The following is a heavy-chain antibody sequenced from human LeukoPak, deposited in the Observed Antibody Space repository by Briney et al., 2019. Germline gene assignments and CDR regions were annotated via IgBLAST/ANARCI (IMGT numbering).Heavy chain of an antibody. J-gene: IGHJ5*02. D-gene: IGHD3-16*01. CDR2: INPNSGGT. CDR1: GYTFTEYY. CDR3: ARDVSRSMITFGGQNWFDP. V-gene: IGHV1-2*02. Sequence: GASVNVSCKASGYTFTEYYMHWVRQGPGQGLEWMGWINPNSGGTNYAQKFQGRVTMTRDTSISTAYMELSRLRSDDTAVYYCARDVSRSMITFGGQNWFDPWGQGTLVTVSS.